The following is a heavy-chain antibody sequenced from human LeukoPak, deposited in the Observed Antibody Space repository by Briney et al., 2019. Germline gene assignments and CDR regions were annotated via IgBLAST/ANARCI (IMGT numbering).Heavy chain of an antibody. CDR1: GGSITTYY. Sequence: PSETLSLTCTVSGGSITTYYWTWIRQPPGKELEWIGFTHYGGSTSYNPSLESRVTISADTSKNQFFLKLRSVTAADTAIYYCARAVGAAPFDHWGQGILVTVSS. D-gene: IGHD2-15*01. V-gene: IGHV4-59*01. CDR2: THYGGST. CDR3: ARAVGAAPFDH. J-gene: IGHJ4*02.